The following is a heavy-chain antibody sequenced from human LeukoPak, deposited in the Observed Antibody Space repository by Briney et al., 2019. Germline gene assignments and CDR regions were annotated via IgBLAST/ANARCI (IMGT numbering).Heavy chain of an antibody. CDR2: ISGSGGST. D-gene: IGHD2-15*01. CDR1: GFTFSSYA. V-gene: IGHV3-23*01. CDR3: AKDGWGFVVVVAVPN. Sequence: GGSLRLSCAASGFTFSSYAMSWVRQAPGKGLEWVSAISGSGGSTYYADSVKGRFTISKENSKNTLYLQMNSLRAEDTAVYYCAKDGWGFVVVVAVPNWGQGTLVTVSS. J-gene: IGHJ4*02.